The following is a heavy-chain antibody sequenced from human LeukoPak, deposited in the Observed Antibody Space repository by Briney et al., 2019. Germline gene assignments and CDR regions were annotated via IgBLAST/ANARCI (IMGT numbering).Heavy chain of an antibody. D-gene: IGHD2-15*01. CDR2: IHYSGNT. Sequence: PSETLSLTCTVSGGSISSGAYYWSWIRQHPGEGLEWIGYIHYSGNTYYNPSLKSRVTISVDTSKNQFSLRLSSVTAADTAVYYCARAPYCSGGSCYLDYWGQGTLVTVSS. J-gene: IGHJ4*02. V-gene: IGHV4-31*03. CDR1: GGSISSGAYY. CDR3: ARAPYCSGGSCYLDY.